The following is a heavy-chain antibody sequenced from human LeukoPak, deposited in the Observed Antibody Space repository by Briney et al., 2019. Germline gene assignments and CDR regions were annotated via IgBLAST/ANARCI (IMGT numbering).Heavy chain of an antibody. J-gene: IGHJ3*02. V-gene: IGHV4-39*07. CDR2: IYYSGST. D-gene: IGHD3-22*01. CDR1: GGSISSSSYY. Sequence: SETLSLTCTVSGGSISSSSYYWGWIRQPPGKGLEWIGSIYYSGSTYYNPSLKSRVTISVDTSKNQFSLKLSSVTAADTAVYYCARWPNYYDSSGYLMGSGAFDIWGQGTMVTVSS. CDR3: ARWPNYYDSSGYLMGSGAFDI.